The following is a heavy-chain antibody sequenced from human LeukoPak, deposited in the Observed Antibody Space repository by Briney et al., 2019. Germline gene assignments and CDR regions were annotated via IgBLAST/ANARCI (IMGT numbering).Heavy chain of an antibody. CDR1: GYTFTFTGYY. V-gene: IGHV1-2*02. CDR3: ARVTITTMNAFDI. CDR2: INPNSGGT. D-gene: IGHD4-11*01. Sequence: ASLKVSCKASGYTFTFTGYYMHWVRQAPGQGFEWMGWINPNSGGTNYEQKFQGRVTMTRDTSISTAYMELSRLRSDDTAVYYCARVTITTMNAFDIWGQGKMVTVSS. J-gene: IGHJ3*02.